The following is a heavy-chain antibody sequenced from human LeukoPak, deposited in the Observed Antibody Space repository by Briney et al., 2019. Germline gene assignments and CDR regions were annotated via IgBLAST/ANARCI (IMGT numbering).Heavy chain of an antibody. CDR2: INHSGST. CDR1: GGSFSGYY. Sequence: SETLSLTCAVYGGSFSGYYWSWIRQPPGKGLGWIGEINHSGSTNYNPSLKSRVTISVDTSKNQFSLKLSSVTAADTAVYYCARARGRVDYWGQGTLVTVSS. V-gene: IGHV4-34*01. D-gene: IGHD3-16*01. CDR3: ARARGRVDY. J-gene: IGHJ4*02.